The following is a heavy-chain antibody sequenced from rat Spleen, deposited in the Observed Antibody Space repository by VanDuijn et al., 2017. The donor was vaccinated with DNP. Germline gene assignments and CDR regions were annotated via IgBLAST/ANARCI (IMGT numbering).Heavy chain of an antibody. D-gene: IGHD1-1*01. Sequence: EVQLVESGGGLVQPGRSLKLSCAASGFTFSDYNMAWVRQAPRKGLEWVASISYEGRNTYYGDSVKGRFTISRDNAESTLYLQMNSLRSEDTATYYCARLLLQDYAMDAWGQGTSVTVSS. CDR3: ARLLLQDYAMDA. V-gene: IGHV5-22*01. J-gene: IGHJ4*01. CDR2: ISYEGRNT. CDR1: GFTFSDYN.